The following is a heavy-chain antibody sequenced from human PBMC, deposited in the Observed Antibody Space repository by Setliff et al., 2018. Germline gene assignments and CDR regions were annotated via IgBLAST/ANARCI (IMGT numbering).Heavy chain of an antibody. CDR1: GFSFSDYY. J-gene: IGHJ4*02. D-gene: IGHD3-22*01. CDR2: ISNDAYTI. Sequence: GSLRLSCAASGFSFSDYYMMWIRQAPGKGLEWVSYISNDAYTIHYADSMQGRLTISRDNSKNSVFLQMNSLRVEDTAVYYCARVHYETSTYSPTLFDHWGQGALVTVSS. CDR3: ARVHYETSTYSPTLFDH. V-gene: IGHV3-11*01.